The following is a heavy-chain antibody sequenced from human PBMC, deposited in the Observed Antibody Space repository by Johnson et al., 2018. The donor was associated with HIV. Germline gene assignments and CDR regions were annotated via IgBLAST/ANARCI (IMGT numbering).Heavy chain of an antibody. Sequence: EVQLVESGGGVVRPGGSLRLSCAASGFTFDDYAMSWVRQAPGKGLEWVGRIKSKTDGGTTDYAAPVKGRFTISRDDSKNTLYVQMNSLRAEDPAVYYCAKDRIMVRGVIGAFDIWGQGTMVTVSS. V-gene: IGHV3-15*01. J-gene: IGHJ3*02. CDR2: IKSKTDGGTT. CDR3: AKDRIMVRGVIGAFDI. D-gene: IGHD3-10*01. CDR1: GFTFDDYA.